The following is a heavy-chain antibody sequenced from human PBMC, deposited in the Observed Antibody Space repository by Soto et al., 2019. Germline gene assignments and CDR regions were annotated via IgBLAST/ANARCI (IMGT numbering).Heavy chain of an antibody. J-gene: IGHJ4*02. D-gene: IGHD1-26*01. V-gene: IGHV4-4*02. Sequence: QVQLQESGPGLVKPSATLSLTCTVSSGSISNDNWWSWVRQSPGKGLEWIGEIHHGGTTRYNPSLKRRVTLSVDKAKNHLSLQLNSVTAADRAGCYCASNGYYSCDHWGQGLLVTVSS. CDR2: IHHGGTT. CDR1: SGSISNDNW. CDR3: ASNGYYSCDH.